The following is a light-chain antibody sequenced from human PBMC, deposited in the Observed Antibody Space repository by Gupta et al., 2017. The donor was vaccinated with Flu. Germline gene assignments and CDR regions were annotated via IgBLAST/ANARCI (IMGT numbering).Light chain of an antibody. CDR3: QQYYNWPSLT. Sequence: MTPSPPAPSVFSGERVTRYCRASQNVHANLAWYQHKPGQAPRLLVYGASNRATDIPARFSGSGDGTDFTLAISSLQSEDVAVYYCQQYYNWPSLTFGGGTKVEI. CDR2: GAS. V-gene: IGKV3-15*01. J-gene: IGKJ4*01. CDR1: QNVHAN.